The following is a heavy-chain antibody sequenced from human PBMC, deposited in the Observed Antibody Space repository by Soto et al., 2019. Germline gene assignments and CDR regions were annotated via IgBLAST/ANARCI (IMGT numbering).Heavy chain of an antibody. V-gene: IGHV2-5*02. CDR1: MFSLPPTGVA. CDR2: IYGDDDI. D-gene: IGHD5-12*01. J-gene: IGHJ4*02. CDR3: AERRTPSLGEGHLVATDHYWFFDY. Sequence: SGPTVLNPTHTLTLTCSFSMFSLPPTGVAVGWIRQPPGKTLDSLAFIYGDDDISYSTYRESRLTITGDISKNEVVLTLTNMDHADTGRYYGAERRTPSLGEGHLVATDHYWFFDYWGPGTLVTVS.